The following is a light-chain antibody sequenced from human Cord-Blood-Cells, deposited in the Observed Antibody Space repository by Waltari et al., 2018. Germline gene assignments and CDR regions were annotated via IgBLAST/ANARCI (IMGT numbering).Light chain of an antibody. V-gene: IGKV1-33*01. CDR2: DAS. Sequence: DIQMTQSQSSLSASVGDRVTITCQASQDISNYLNWYQQKPGKAPKLLIYDASNLETGVPSRFSGSGAGTDVTFTISSLQPEDIATYYCQQYDNLLTITFGQGTRLEIK. CDR1: QDISNY. CDR3: QQYDNLLTIT. J-gene: IGKJ5*01.